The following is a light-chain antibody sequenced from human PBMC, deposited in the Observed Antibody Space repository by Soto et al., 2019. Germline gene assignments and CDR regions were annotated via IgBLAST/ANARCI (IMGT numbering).Light chain of an antibody. Sequence: DIQMTQSPSTLSASVGDRVTITCRASQSISSWLAWYQQKPGKAPKLLIYKASSLESGVPSMFSGSGSGTEFTLTISSLQPDDFATYYGQQYNSYFRTFGQGTKVEIK. CDR1: QSISSW. V-gene: IGKV1-5*03. CDR2: KAS. J-gene: IGKJ1*01. CDR3: QQYNSYFRT.